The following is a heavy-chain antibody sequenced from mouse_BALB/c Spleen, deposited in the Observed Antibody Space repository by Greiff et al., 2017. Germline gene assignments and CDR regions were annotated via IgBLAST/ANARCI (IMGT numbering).Heavy chain of an antibody. CDR2: IYPGDGGT. V-gene: IGHV1-87*01. J-gene: IGHJ1*01. CDR1: GYTFTSYW. CDR3: ARGTSTGYFDV. D-gene: IGHD4-1*02. Sequence: LQESGAELARPGASVKLSCKASGYTFTSYWMQWVKQRPGQGLEWIGAIYPGDGGTRYTQKFKGKATLTADKSSSTAYMQLSSLASEDSAVYYCARGTSTGYFDVWGAGTTVTVSS.